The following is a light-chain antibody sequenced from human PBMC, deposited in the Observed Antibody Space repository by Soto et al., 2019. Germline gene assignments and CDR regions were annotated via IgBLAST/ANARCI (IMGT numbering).Light chain of an antibody. Sequence: EIVLTQXPATLSLSPGERATLSCRASQSVSSYLAWYQQKPGQAPRLLIYDASNRATGIPARFSGSGSGTDFTLTISSLEPEDFAVYYCQQRSNWPTFGQGTRLEIK. CDR1: QSVSSY. CDR3: QQRSNWPT. V-gene: IGKV3-11*01. CDR2: DAS. J-gene: IGKJ5*01.